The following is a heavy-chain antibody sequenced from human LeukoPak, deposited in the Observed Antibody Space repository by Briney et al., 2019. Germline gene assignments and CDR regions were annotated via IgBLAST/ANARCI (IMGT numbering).Heavy chain of an antibody. V-gene: IGHV4-34*01. D-gene: IGHD3-10*01. CDR2: INHSGSN. J-gene: IGHJ4*02. Sequence: SETLSLTCAVYGGSFSGYYWSWIRQPPGKGVEWIGEINHSGSNNYNPSLKSRVTISVDTSKNQFSLKLSSVTTADRAVYYCARVGDLYYXDYWGQXXXVTV. CDR3: ARVGDLYYXDY. CDR1: GGSFSGYY.